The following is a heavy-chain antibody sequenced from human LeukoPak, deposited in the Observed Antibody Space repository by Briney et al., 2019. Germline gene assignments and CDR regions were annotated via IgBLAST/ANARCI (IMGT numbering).Heavy chain of an antibody. CDR2: INHSGST. V-gene: IGHV4-34*01. Sequence: PSETLSLTCAVYGGSFSGYYWSWIRQPPGKGLEWIGEINHSGSTNYNPSLKSRVTISVDTSKNQFSLKLSSVTAADTAVYYCARDGYSYGFGMDVWGQGTTVTVSS. D-gene: IGHD5-18*01. J-gene: IGHJ6*02. CDR1: GGSFSGYY. CDR3: ARDGYSYGFGMDV.